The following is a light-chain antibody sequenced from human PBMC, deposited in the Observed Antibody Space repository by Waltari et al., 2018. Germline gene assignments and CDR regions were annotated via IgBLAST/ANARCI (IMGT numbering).Light chain of an antibody. Sequence: EIVLTHSPATLSLSPGERATPSCRASQSVSSYLAWYQQKPGQAPRLLIYDASNRATGISARFSGSGSGTDFTLTISSLEPEDFAVYYCQQSSNWPRTFGQGTKVEIK. CDR3: QQSSNWPRT. V-gene: IGKV3-11*01. J-gene: IGKJ1*01. CDR1: QSVSSY. CDR2: DAS.